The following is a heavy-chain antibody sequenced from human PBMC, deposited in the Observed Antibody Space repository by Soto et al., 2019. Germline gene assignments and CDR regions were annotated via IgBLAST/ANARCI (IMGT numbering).Heavy chain of an antibody. Sequence: QVQLVQSGAEVKKPGASVKVSCKASGYTFTSYYMHWVRQAPGQGLEWMGIINPSGGSTSYAQKFQGRVTRTRDTSTSTGDMELSSLRSEDTAVDYCARVAAAGTGYFDYWGQGTLVTVSS. CDR1: GYTFTSYY. J-gene: IGHJ4*02. V-gene: IGHV1-46*03. D-gene: IGHD6-13*01. CDR2: INPSGGST. CDR3: ARVAAAGTGYFDY.